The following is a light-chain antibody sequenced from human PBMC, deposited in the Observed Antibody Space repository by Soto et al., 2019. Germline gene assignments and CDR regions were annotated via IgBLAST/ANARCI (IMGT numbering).Light chain of an antibody. CDR1: QIVNIY. V-gene: IGKV3-11*01. CDR3: QQRSNWPLT. J-gene: IGKJ4*01. CDR2: GAT. Sequence: IVMTQSPSTLSVSPGERATLSFRSSQIVNIYLAFYQQKPGQAPRLLIFGATYGATGIPARFSGSGSGTDFTLTISSLEPEDFAVYYCQQRSNWPLTFGGGTKVDIK.